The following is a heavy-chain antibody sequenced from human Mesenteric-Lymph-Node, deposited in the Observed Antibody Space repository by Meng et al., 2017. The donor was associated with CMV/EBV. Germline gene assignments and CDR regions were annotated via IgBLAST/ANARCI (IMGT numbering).Heavy chain of an antibody. V-gene: IGHV1-2*06. CDR1: YSFTGYY. J-gene: IGHJ5*02. D-gene: IGHD1-1*01. CDR2: INPTSGGT. CDR3: ARVVPVQLEGGENWFDP. Sequence: YSFTGYYMHWVRQAPGQGLEWMGRINPTSGGTTYAQKFQGRVTMTRDTSISTAYMELGRLRSDDTAVYYCARVVPVQLEGGENWFDPWGQGTLVTVSS.